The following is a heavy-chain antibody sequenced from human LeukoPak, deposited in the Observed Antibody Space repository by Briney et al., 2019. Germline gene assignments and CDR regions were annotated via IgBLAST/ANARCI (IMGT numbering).Heavy chain of an antibody. V-gene: IGHV4-39*07. Sequence: SETLSLTCTVSGDSISSSGYYWGWIRQPPGKGLEWIASIYYSGRTYYNPSLKSRITISVDSSKNQFSLKLSSVTAADTAVYYCARSIAVAGTEFDYWGQGTLVTVSS. J-gene: IGHJ4*02. CDR1: GDSISSSGYY. CDR3: ARSIAVAGTEFDY. D-gene: IGHD6-19*01. CDR2: IYYSGRT.